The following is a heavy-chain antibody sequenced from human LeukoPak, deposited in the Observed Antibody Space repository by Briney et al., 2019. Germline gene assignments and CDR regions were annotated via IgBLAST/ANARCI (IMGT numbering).Heavy chain of an antibody. CDR3: VTRYQAY. Sequence: PGGSLRLSCAASGFTFDDYAMHWVRQAPGKGLEWVSGISWNSGSIGYADSVKGRFTISRDNAKNSVFLQMNSLRAEDTAVYYCVTRYQAYWGQGTLVTVSS. J-gene: IGHJ4*02. V-gene: IGHV3-9*01. CDR1: GFTFDDYA. D-gene: IGHD3-9*01. CDR2: ISWNSGSI.